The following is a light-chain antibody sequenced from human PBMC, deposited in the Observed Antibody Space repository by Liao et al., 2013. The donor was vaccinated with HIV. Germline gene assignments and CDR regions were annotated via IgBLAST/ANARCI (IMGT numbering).Light chain of an antibody. CDR3: QVWDSSSDVGV. CDR2: YDH. Sequence: SYELTQPPSVSVAPGKTARITCGGNNIGSKNVHWYQQKPGQAPVLVIYYDHDRPSRIPERFSGSNSGNTATLTISRVEAGDEADYYCQVWDSSSDVGVFGGGTKLTVL. J-gene: IGLJ3*02. CDR1: NIGSKN. V-gene: IGLV3-21*01.